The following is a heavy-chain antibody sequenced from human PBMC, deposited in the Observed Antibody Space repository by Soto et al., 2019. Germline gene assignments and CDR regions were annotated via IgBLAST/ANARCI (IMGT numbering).Heavy chain of an antibody. D-gene: IGHD6-13*01. V-gene: IGHV3-30*18. J-gene: IGHJ6*02. CDR1: GFTFSSYG. Sequence: LRLSCAASGFTFSSYGMHWVRQAPGKGLEWVAVISYDGSNKYYADSVKGRFTISRDNSKNTPYLQMNSLRAEDTAVYYCAKDLAQQLAPYYYYGMDVWGQGTTVTVSS. CDR3: AKDLAQQLAPYYYYGMDV. CDR2: ISYDGSNK.